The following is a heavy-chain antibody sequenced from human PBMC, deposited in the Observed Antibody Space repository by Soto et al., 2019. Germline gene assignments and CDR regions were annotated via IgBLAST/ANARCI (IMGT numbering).Heavy chain of an antibody. CDR2: ISAYNVNT. Sequence: ASVKVSCKASGYTFTSYGISWVRQAPGQGLAWMGWISAYNVNTNYAQKLQGRVTMTKDTSKSTAYLELRSLRSDDTAVYYCAIDGLKVAGTGGFHFEYWGQGTLVTVSP. D-gene: IGHD6-19*01. CDR3: AIDGLKVAGTGGFHFEY. CDR1: GYTFTSYG. J-gene: IGHJ4*02. V-gene: IGHV1-18*01.